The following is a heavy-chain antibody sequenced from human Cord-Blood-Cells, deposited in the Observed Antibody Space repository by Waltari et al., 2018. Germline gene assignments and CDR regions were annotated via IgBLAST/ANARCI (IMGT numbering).Heavy chain of an antibody. D-gene: IGHD3-10*02. CDR2: RNGVNGNT. J-gene: IGHJ4*02. CDR3: ARTVGDWDYVDY. CDR1: GYTFTSSA. Sequence: QVQLVQSGAEVKKPGASVKVSCKASGYTFTSSAMHWVRQAPGQRLEGMGWRNGVNGNTKYSPKVQGRFTITGDTSASTAYMELSSLRSEDTAVYYCARTVGDWDYVDYWGQGTLVTVSS. V-gene: IGHV1-3*01.